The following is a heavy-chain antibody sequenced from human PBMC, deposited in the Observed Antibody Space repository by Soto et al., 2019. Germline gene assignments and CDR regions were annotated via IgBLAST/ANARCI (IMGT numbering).Heavy chain of an antibody. CDR2: INPNSGGT. CDR1: GYTFTGYY. CDR3: ARETPPYDSSGYYYGGGTNFDY. J-gene: IGHJ4*02. Sequence: APVKVSCKASGYTFTGYYMHWVRQAPGQGLEWMGWINPNSGGTNYAQKFQGWVTMTRDTSISTAYMELSRLRSDDTAVYYCARETPPYDSSGYYYGGGTNFDYWGEGTLVTVSS. D-gene: IGHD3-22*01. V-gene: IGHV1-2*04.